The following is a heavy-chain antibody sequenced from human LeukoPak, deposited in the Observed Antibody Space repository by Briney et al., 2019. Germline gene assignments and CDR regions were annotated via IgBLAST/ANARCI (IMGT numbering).Heavy chain of an antibody. D-gene: IGHD3-22*01. CDR1: GYTFTGYY. Sequence: ASVKVSCKASGYTFTGYYMHWVRQAPGQGLEWMGWINPNSGGTNYAQKFKGRVTMSRDTSISTAYMELSRLRSDDTAVYYCARDPTTHDSSGYYPFDYWGQGTLVTVSS. J-gene: IGHJ4*02. V-gene: IGHV1-2*02. CDR2: INPNSGGT. CDR3: ARDPTTHDSSGYYPFDY.